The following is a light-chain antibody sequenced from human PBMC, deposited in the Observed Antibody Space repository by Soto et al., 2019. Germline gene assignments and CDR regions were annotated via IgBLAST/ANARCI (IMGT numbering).Light chain of an antibody. CDR1: QSVSYRY. CDR2: DAS. J-gene: IGKJ5*01. CDR3: KQYGSSVN. V-gene: IGKV3D-20*01. Sequence: EVLLTQSPVALYLSQLERSTLSCGASQSVSYRYLAWYQQKPGLAPRLLIYDASSRATGIPDRFSGSGSGTDFTLTISRLEPEDFALYYCKQYGSSVNLGQGKRREIK.